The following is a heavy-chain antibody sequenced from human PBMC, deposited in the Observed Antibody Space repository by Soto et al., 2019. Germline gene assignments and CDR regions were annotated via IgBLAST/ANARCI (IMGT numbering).Heavy chain of an antibody. J-gene: IGHJ5*01. V-gene: IGHV5-10-1*01. Sequence: GESLKISCKASGYNFTAFWIHWVRQMPGKGLEWLGKIDPSDSYTNYSPSFGGHVTISTDNSITTAYLQWSSLRASDTALYFCARVHKNWFDSWAQGTMVTVS. CDR3: ARVHKNWFDS. CDR2: IDPSDSYT. CDR1: GYNFTAFW.